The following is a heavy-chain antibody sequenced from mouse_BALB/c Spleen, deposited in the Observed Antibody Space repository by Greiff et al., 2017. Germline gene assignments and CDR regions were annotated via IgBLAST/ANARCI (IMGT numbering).Heavy chain of an antibody. Sequence: QVQLKQPGADLVKPGASVKLSCKASGYTFTSYWMHWVKQRPGQGLEWIGEINPSNGRTNYNEKFKSKATLTVDKSSSTAYMQLSSLTSEDSAVYYCARRSRQLGLLDYWGQGTTLTVSS. J-gene: IGHJ2*01. CDR3: ARRSRQLGLLDY. V-gene: IGHV1S81*02. CDR1: GYTFTSYW. D-gene: IGHD3-2*01. CDR2: INPSNGRT.